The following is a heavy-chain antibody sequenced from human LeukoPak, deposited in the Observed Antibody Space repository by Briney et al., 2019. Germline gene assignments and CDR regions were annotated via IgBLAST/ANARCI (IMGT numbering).Heavy chain of an antibody. CDR2: INVGNGNT. D-gene: IGHD3-10*01. J-gene: IGHJ6*02. CDR3: ARGIYYGSGRGPMDV. CDR1: GYIFISYA. V-gene: IGHV1-3*01. Sequence: ASVKVSCKASGYIFISYAMHWVRQAPGQRPEWMGWINVGNGNTYHSQKFQGRVTISRDTSANTACMELSSLRSEDTAVYYCARGIYYGSGRGPMDVWGQGTTVIVSS.